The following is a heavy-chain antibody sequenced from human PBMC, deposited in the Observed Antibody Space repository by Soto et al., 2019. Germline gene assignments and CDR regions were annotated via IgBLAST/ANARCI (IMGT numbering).Heavy chain of an antibody. CDR3: ARALPSIAAAGPFDP. D-gene: IGHD6-13*01. V-gene: IGHV1-2*04. J-gene: IGHJ5*02. CDR1: GYTFTGYY. CDR2: INPNSGGT. Sequence: ASVKVSCKASGYTFTGYYMHWVRQAPGQGLEWMGWINPNSGGTNYAQKFQGWVTMTRDTSISTAYMELSRLRSDDTAVYYCARALPSIAAAGPFDPWSQGTLVTVSS.